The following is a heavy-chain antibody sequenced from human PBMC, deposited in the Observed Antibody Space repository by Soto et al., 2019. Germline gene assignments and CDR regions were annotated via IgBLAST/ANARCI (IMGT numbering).Heavy chain of an antibody. CDR1: GFSLTNGKGG. CDR3: ARILFGRSVAGGYFYMDV. Sequence: HVTLKESGPVLVKPTETLTRTATASGFSLTNGKGGWSWILQPPGKPLECLAHIFSNDEKSYRTSLKSRLTISEDTSKSQVVLTMTNVDPVDTATYYCARILFGRSVAGGYFYMDVWGKGTTVTVSS. D-gene: IGHD6-19*01. J-gene: IGHJ6*03. V-gene: IGHV2-26*01. CDR2: IFSNDEK.